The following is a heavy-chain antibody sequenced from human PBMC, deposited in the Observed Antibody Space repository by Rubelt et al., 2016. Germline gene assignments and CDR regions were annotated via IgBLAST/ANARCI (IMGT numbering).Heavy chain of an antibody. CDR2: ISGSGGST. D-gene: IGHD3-10*01. V-gene: IGHV3-23*01. J-gene: IGHJ4*02. Sequence: EVQLLESGGGLVQPGGSLRLSCAASGFTFSSYAMSWVRQAPGKGLEWVSAISGSGGSTYYADSVKGRFTISRDNSKNTLYLQMNSLRAEDTAVYYCAKDQSSYYGSGSYYDYWGQGTLVTVSS. CDR3: AKDQSSYYGSGSYYDY. CDR1: GFTFSSYA.